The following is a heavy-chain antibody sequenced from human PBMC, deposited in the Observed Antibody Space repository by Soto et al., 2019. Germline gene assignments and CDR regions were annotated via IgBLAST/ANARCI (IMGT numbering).Heavy chain of an antibody. CDR3: ARGYCSSPSCRNWFAP. J-gene: IGHJ5*02. CDR2: INSDGRST. CDR1: GFTFSSYW. Sequence: GGPLRLSCAVSGFTFSSYWVRWVRQAPGKGLVWVSRINSDGRSTTYADSVKGRFTISRDNAKNTLYLQMNSLRAEDTAVYYCARGYCSSPSCRNWFAPWGQGTLVTVSS. D-gene: IGHD2-2*01. V-gene: IGHV3-74*01.